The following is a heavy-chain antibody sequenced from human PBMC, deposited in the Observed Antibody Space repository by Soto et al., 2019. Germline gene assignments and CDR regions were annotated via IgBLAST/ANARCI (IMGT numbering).Heavy chain of an antibody. CDR3: ARGVAGYSGYAFDY. V-gene: IGHV4-39*01. CDR2: IYYSGST. CDR1: GGSISSSSYY. D-gene: IGHD5-12*01. J-gene: IGHJ4*02. Sequence: PSETLSLTCTVSGGSISSSSYYWGWIRQPPGKGLEWIGSIYYSGSTYYNPSLKSRVTISVDTSKNQFSLKLSSVTAADTAVYYCARGVAGYSGYAFDYWGQGTLVTVSS.